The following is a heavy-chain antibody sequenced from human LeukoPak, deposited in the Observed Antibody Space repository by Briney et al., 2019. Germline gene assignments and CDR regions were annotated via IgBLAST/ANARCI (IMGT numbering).Heavy chain of an antibody. D-gene: IGHD4-17*01. CDR2: IMPLFGTA. Sequence: SVKVSCKTSGGTFNNSAISWVRQAPGQGLEWLGGIMPLFGTAGYAQKFQGRVTITKDESTRTVYLDLTSLTSDDTAVYYCARDVHGDYGSGWFDPWGQGTLVSVSS. CDR3: ARDVHGDYGSGWFDP. V-gene: IGHV1-69*05. CDR1: GGTFNNSA. J-gene: IGHJ5*02.